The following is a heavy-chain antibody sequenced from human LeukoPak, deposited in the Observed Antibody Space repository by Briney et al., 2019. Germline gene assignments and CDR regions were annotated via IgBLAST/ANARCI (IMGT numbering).Heavy chain of an antibody. CDR3: ARQHGDGIAADWFDP. Sequence: PSQTLSLTCTVSGGSISSGDYYWSWIRQPPGKGLEWIGYIYYSGSTYYNPSLKSRVTISVDTSKNQFSLKLSSVTAADMAVYYCARQHGDGIAADWFDPWGQGTLVTVSS. CDR1: GGSISSGDYY. D-gene: IGHD2-15*01. CDR2: IYYSGST. V-gene: IGHV4-30-4*08. J-gene: IGHJ5*02.